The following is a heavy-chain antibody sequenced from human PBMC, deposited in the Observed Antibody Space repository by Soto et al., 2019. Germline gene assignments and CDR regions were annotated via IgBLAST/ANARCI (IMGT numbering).Heavy chain of an antibody. Sequence: QVQLVQSGAEVKKPGSSVKVSCKASGGPFSNDIITWVRQAPGQGLEWMGRIIPLLNIANYAQKVQGRVTITADRXTXTXXMELNSLRSEDTAVYYCARDSPIGSTFSGYDAIDYWGQGTLVTVSS. J-gene: IGHJ4*02. V-gene: IGHV1-69*08. CDR1: GGPFSNDI. CDR2: IIPLLNIA. CDR3: ARDSPIGSTFSGYDAIDY. D-gene: IGHD5-12*01.